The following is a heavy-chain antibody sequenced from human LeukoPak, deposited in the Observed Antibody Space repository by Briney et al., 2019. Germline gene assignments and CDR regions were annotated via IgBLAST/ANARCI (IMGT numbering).Heavy chain of an antibody. Sequence: GGSLSLSCAASGFTFSSHSMNWVRQAPGKGLESASSISSSSSYIYYAVSVKGRFTISRDNAKNSLYLQMTSLRAEDTAVYYCASPRTGAFDIWGQGTMVTVSS. CDR3: ASPRTGAFDI. J-gene: IGHJ3*02. V-gene: IGHV3-21*01. D-gene: IGHD1-1*01. CDR2: ISSSSSYI. CDR1: GFTFSSHS.